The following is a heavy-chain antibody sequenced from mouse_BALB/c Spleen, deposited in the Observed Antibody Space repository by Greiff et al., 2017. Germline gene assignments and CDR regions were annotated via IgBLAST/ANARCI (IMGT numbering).Heavy chain of an antibody. J-gene: IGHJ3*01. CDR3: AREGYGSSYWFAY. CDR2: IDPANGNT. Sequence: EVMLVESGAELVKPGASVKLSCTASGFNIKDTYMHWVKQRPEQGLEWIGRIDPANGNTKYDPKFQGKATITADTSSNTAYLQLSSLTSEDTAVYYCAREGYGSSYWFAYWGQGTLVTVSA. CDR1: GFNIKDTY. V-gene: IGHV14-3*02. D-gene: IGHD1-1*01.